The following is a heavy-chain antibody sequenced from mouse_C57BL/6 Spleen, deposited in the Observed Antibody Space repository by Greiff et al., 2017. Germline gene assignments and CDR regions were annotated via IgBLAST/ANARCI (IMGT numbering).Heavy chain of an antibody. J-gene: IGHJ2*01. CDR2: ISSGSSTI. CDR3: ARQGDFDY. V-gene: IGHV5-17*01. Sequence: VQLKESGGGLVKPGGSLKLSCAASGFTFSDYGMHWVRQAPEKGLEWVAYISSGSSTIYYADTVKGRFTISRDNAKNTLFLQMPSLGSEDTARYYCARQGDFDYWGQGTTLTVSS. CDR1: GFTFSDYG.